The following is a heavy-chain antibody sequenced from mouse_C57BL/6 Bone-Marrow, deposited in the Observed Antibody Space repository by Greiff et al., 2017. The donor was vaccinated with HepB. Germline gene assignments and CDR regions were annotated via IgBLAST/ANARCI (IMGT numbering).Heavy chain of an antibody. CDR3: ARGDGYSLFAY. CDR2: IDPSDSYT. V-gene: IGHV1-59*01. Sequence: QVQLQQPGAELVRPGPSVKLSCKASGYTFTSYWMHWVKQRPGQGLEWIGVIDPSDSYTNYNQKFKGKATLTVDTSSSTAYMQLSSLTSEDSAVYYCARGDGYSLFAYWGQGTLVTVSA. D-gene: IGHD2-3*01. J-gene: IGHJ3*01. CDR1: GYTFTSYW.